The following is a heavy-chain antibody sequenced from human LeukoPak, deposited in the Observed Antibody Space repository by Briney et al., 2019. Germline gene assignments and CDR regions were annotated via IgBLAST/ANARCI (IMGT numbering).Heavy chain of an antibody. CDR1: GFTFSSYE. Sequence: GGSLRLSCVASGFTFSSYEMIWVRQAPGKGLGWVSYISSSGNTIYYADSVKGRFTISRDNAKNSLYLQMNSLSAEDTAVYYCASWKYSYGHDHWGQGTLVTVSS. J-gene: IGHJ4*02. CDR2: ISSSGNTI. D-gene: IGHD5-18*01. V-gene: IGHV3-48*03. CDR3: ASWKYSYGHDH.